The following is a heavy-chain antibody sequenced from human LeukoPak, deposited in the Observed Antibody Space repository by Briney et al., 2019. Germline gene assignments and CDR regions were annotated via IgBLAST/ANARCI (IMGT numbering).Heavy chain of an antibody. J-gene: IGHJ5*02. V-gene: IGHV1-8*01. D-gene: IGHD6-13*01. Sequence: ASVKVSCKASGYTFTSYDINWVRQATGQGLEWMGWMNPNSGNTGYAQKYQGRVTMTRNTSISTAYMELSSLRSEDTAVYYCARSPAAGRSRSRNWFDPWGQGTLVTVSS. CDR3: ARSPAAGRSRSRNWFDP. CDR1: GYTFTSYD. CDR2: MNPNSGNT.